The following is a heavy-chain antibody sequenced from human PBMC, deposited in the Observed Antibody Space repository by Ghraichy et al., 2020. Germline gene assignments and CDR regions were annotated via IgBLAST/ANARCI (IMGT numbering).Heavy chain of an antibody. CDR2: ISYSGSP. CDR3: AAGDILTGYYEAFDY. D-gene: IGHD3-9*01. Sequence: ETLSLTCTVSGGSIRRYYWSWIRQSPGKGLEWIGYISYSGSPNYNPSLRGRVTMSIDTSQNQFSLWLSSVTAADTALYYCAAGDILTGYYEAFDYWGQGALVTVSS. CDR1: GGSIRRYY. V-gene: IGHV4-59*01. J-gene: IGHJ4*02.